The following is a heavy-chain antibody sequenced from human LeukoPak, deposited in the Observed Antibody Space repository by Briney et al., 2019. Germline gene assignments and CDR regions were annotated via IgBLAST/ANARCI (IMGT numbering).Heavy chain of an antibody. CDR1: GFTFSSYA. J-gene: IGHJ4*02. V-gene: IGHV3-23*01. Sequence: PGGSLRLPCAASGFTFSSYAMSWVRQAPGKGLEWVSAISGSGGSTYYADSVKGRFTISRDNSKNTLYLQMNSLRAEDTAVYYCAEQGPRLGYCSSTSCYFDYWGQGTLVTVSS. CDR3: AEQGPRLGYCSSTSCYFDY. CDR2: ISGSGGST. D-gene: IGHD2-2*01.